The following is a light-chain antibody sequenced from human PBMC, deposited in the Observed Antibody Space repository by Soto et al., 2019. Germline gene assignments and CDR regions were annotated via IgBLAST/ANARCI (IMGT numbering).Light chain of an antibody. Sequence: EIVLTQSPGSLSLSPRERATLSCRASQSVTSSHLAWYQQKPGQAPRLLIYGASRRATGIPGRFSGSGSGTDFTLTISRLEPEDSAMYYCHQYGSTTYTFGQGTKVEIK. J-gene: IGKJ2*01. CDR2: GAS. CDR1: QSVTSSH. V-gene: IGKV3-20*01. CDR3: HQYGSTTYT.